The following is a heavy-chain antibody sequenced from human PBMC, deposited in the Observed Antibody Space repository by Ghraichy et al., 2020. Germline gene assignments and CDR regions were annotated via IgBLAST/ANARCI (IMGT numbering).Heavy chain of an antibody. CDR3: ARVSDLGATTAFDI. D-gene: IGHD1-26*01. Sequence: SETLSLTCTVSGGSISSYYWSWIRQPPGKGLEWIGYIYYSGSTNYNPSLKSRVTISVDTSKNQFSLKLSSVTAADTAVYYCARVSDLGATTAFDIWGQGTMVTVSS. V-gene: IGHV4-59*01. CDR1: GGSISSYY. CDR2: IYYSGST. J-gene: IGHJ3*02.